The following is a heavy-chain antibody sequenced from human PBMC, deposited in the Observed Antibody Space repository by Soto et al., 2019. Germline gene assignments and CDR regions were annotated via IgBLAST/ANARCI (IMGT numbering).Heavy chain of an antibody. Sequence: GGSLRLSCAASGFTFSKYALTWVRQSPGKGLEWVSAINSYEHGPYYIDSVRGRFTISRDNSKDMVYLQMNSLRDDDTAVYHCVRGHYSGSGQWGLGTLVTVSS. V-gene: IGHV3-23*01. CDR2: INSYEHGP. CDR1: GFTFSKYA. CDR3: VRGHYSGSGQ. D-gene: IGHD3-10*01. J-gene: IGHJ4*02.